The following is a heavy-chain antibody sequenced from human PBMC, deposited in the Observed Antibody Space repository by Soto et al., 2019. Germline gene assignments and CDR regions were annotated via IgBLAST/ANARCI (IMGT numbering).Heavy chain of an antibody. CDR1: GSTFSSYA. CDR2: ISGSGGST. V-gene: IGHV3-23*01. CDR3: AKLPDYGDYAGQFDY. Sequence: GGSLRLSCAASGSTFSSYAMSWVRQAPGKGLEWVSAISGSGGSTYYADSVKGRFTISRDNSKNTLYLQMNSLRAEDTAVYYCAKLPDYGDYAGQFDYWGQGTLVTVSS. D-gene: IGHD4-17*01. J-gene: IGHJ4*02.